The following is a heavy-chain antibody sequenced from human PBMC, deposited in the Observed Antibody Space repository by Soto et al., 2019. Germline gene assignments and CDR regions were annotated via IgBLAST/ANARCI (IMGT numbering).Heavy chain of an antibody. V-gene: IGHV3-21*01. CDR3: ARGSRGIVAIHFN. CDR1: GFTFSSYS. D-gene: IGHD5-12*01. Sequence: EVQLVESGGGLVKPGGSLRLSCAASGFTFSSYSMNWVRQAPGKGLEWVSSISSSSSYIYYADSVKGRFTISRDNAKNSLYLQMNSLRGEDTAVYYCARGSRGIVAIHFNWVRGTLVTVSS. J-gene: IGHJ4*02. CDR2: ISSSSSYI.